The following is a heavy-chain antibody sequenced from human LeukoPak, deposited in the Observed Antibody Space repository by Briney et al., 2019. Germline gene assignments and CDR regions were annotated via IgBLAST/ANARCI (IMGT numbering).Heavy chain of an antibody. Sequence: PGGSLRLSCAASGVTFSVYSMNWVRQAPGKGLERISYIRSSSTSIYYADSVKGRFTISRDNAKNSLYLQMNSLRAEDTAVYYCARDHRVVATISSYYYYGMDVWGQGTTVTVSS. CDR3: ARDHRVVATISSYYYYGMDV. CDR2: IRSSSTSI. D-gene: IGHD5-12*01. J-gene: IGHJ6*02. V-gene: IGHV3-48*04. CDR1: GVTFSVYS.